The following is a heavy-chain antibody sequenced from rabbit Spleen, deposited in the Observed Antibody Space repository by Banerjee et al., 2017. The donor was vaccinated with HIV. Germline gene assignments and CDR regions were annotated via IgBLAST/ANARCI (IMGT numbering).Heavy chain of an antibody. J-gene: IGHJ6*01. D-gene: IGHD8-1*01. CDR2: IAGSSSDFT. V-gene: IGHV1S40*01. CDR3: ARDTGSSFSSYGMDL. Sequence: QSLEESGGDLVKPGGTLTLTCKASGIDFSSNHWMSWVRQAPGKGLEWISCIAGSSSDFTYSASWAKGRFTISKTSSTTVTLQMTSLTAADTATYFCARDTGSSFSSYGMDLWGQGTLVTVS. CDR1: GIDFSSNHW.